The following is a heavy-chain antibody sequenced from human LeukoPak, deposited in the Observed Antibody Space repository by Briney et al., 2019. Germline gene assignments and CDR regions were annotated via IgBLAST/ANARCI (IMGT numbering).Heavy chain of an antibody. Sequence: PGGSLRLSCAASGFTFSSYAMHWVRQAPGKGLEWVAVISYDGSNKYYADSVKGRFTISRDNSKNTLYLQMNSLRAEDTAVYYCARDFSSVLRTFDDWGQGTLVTVSS. CDR2: ISYDGSNK. J-gene: IGHJ4*02. CDR3: ARDFSSVLRTFDD. V-gene: IGHV3-30-3*01. D-gene: IGHD2-15*01. CDR1: GFTFSSYA.